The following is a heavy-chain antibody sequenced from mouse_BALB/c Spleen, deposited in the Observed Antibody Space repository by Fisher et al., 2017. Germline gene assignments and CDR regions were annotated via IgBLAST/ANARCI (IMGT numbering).Heavy chain of an antibody. D-gene: IGHD1-2*01. V-gene: IGHV1-4*01. J-gene: IGHJ4*01. Sequence: KFKGKATLTADKSSSTAYMQLSSLTSEDSAVYYCARSGLLRLPHAMDYWGQGTSVTVSS. CDR3: ARSGLLRLPHAMDY.